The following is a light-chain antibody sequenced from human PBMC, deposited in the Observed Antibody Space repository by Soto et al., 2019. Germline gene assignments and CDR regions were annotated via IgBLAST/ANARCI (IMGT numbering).Light chain of an antibody. CDR2: GNS. CDR3: QSFDSSLSGSRV. J-gene: IGLJ1*01. Sequence: QPALTQPPSVSGAPGQRVTISCTGSSSNIGAGYDVHWYQQLPGTAPKLLIHGNSNRPSGVPDRFSGSKSGTSASLAITGLQAEDEADYYCQSFDSSLSGSRVFGTGTKVTVL. CDR1: SSNIGAGYD. V-gene: IGLV1-40*01.